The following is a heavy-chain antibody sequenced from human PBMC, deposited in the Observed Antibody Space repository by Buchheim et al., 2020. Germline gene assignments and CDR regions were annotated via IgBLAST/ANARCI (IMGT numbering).Heavy chain of an antibody. CDR2: IIPIFGTA. J-gene: IGHJ6*03. Sequence: QVQLVQSGAEVKKPGSSVKVSCKASGCTFSSYAISWVRQAPGQGLEWMGGIIPIFGTANYAQKFQGRVTITADESTSTAYMELSRLRCEGTDVYYWARRRSTSCYRCRYYYYMDVWGKGTT. V-gene: IGHV1-69*01. CDR1: GCTFSSYA. D-gene: IGHD2-2*01. CDR3: ARRRSTSCYRCRYYYYMDV.